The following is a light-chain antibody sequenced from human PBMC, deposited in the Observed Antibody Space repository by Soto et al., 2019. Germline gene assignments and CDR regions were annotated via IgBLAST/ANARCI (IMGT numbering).Light chain of an antibody. J-gene: IGLJ1*01. CDR1: SSDVGGYDY. Sequence: QSALTQPASVSGSPGQSITISCTGTSSDVGGYDYVSWYQQHPGNAPKLMIYDVTNRPSGVSNRFSGSKSGNTASLTISGLQAEDEADYYFISYASINTYVFGTGTQLTVL. V-gene: IGLV2-14*01. CDR3: ISYASINTYV. CDR2: DVT.